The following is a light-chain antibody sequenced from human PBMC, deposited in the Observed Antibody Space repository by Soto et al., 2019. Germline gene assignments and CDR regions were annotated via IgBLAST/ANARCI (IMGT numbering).Light chain of an antibody. CDR3: QQYATSPHT. CDR2: GAS. Sequence: EIVLTQSPVTLSLSPGESATLSCRASQSVSSSQVAWYQQKPGQAPRLLIYGASSRATGIPDRFSGVGSETDFTLTINSLEPEDFAVYYCQQYATSPHTVGQGTKLEIK. V-gene: IGKV3-20*01. J-gene: IGKJ2*01. CDR1: QSVSSSQ.